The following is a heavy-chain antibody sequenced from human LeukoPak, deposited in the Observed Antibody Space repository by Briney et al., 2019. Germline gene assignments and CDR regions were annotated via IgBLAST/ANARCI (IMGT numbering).Heavy chain of an antibody. CDR3: ARIQGNGDYRDY. CDR2: ISPDSGGT. CDR1: GYTFTGYY. Sequence: ASXKVSCKASGYTFTGYYIHWVRQAPGQGLEWMGWISPDSGGTNYAQKFQGRVTMTRDTSISTAYMELRTLTSDDTAVYYCARIQGNGDYRDYWGQGTLVTVSS. V-gene: IGHV1-2*02. J-gene: IGHJ4*02. D-gene: IGHD4-17*01.